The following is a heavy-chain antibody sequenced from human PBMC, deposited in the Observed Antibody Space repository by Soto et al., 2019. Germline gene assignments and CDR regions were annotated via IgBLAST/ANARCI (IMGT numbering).Heavy chain of an antibody. V-gene: IGHV3-23*01. J-gene: IGHJ4*02. CDR1: GFTFSSYA. Sequence: EVQLLESGGGLVQPGGSLRLSCAASGFTFSSYAMSWVRQAPWKGLEWVSAISGSGGSTYDADSVKGRFTISRENSKNTRYLQMNILRAEDTAVYYCAKSSPVAFDSWGQGTLVTVSS. CDR2: ISGSGGST. CDR3: AKSSPVAFDS.